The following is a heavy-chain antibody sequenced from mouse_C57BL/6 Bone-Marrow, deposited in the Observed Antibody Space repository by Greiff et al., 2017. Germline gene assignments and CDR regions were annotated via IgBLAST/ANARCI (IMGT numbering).Heavy chain of an antibody. Sequence: EVQGVESGGGLVQPKGSLKLSCAASGFSFNTYAMTWVRQAPGKGLEWVARIRSKSNNYATYYADSVKNRFTISRDDSESMLYLQLHNLKTEDTAMYYCVRLLNYGRKYGFAYWGQGTLVTVSA. D-gene: IGHD1-1*01. V-gene: IGHV10-1*01. CDR3: VRLLNYGRKYGFAY. CDR2: IRSKSNNYAT. CDR1: GFSFNTYA. J-gene: IGHJ3*01.